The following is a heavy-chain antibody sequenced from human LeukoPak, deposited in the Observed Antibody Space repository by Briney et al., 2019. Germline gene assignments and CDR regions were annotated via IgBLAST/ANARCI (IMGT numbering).Heavy chain of an antibody. Sequence: PSETLSLTCAAYGGSFSGYYWSWIRQPPGRGLEWIGEINHSGSTNYNPSLKSRVTISVDTSKNQFSLKLSSVTAADTAVYYCARVGIAAAGGAFDIWGQGTMVTVSS. V-gene: IGHV4-34*01. CDR3: ARVGIAAAGGAFDI. CDR2: INHSGST. D-gene: IGHD6-13*01. J-gene: IGHJ3*02. CDR1: GGSFSGYY.